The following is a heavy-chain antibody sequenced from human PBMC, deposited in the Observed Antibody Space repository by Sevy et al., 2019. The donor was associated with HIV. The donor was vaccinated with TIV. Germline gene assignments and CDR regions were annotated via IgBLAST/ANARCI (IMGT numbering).Heavy chain of an antibody. J-gene: IGHJ6*03. CDR3: AKDGYKPAVGDENYYYYMDV. Sequence: GGSLRLSCAASGFTFSSYAMSWVRQAPGKGLEWVSAISGSGGSTYYADSVKGRFTISRDNSKNTLYLQMNSLRADDTAVYYCAKDGYKPAVGDENYYYYMDVWGKGTTVTVSS. D-gene: IGHD1-20*01. CDR2: ISGSGGST. V-gene: IGHV3-23*01. CDR1: GFTFSSYA.